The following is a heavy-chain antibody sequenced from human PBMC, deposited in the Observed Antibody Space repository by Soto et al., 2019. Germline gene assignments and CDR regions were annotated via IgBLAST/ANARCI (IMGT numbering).Heavy chain of an antibody. J-gene: IGHJ5*02. D-gene: IGHD3-3*01. V-gene: IGHV1-8*01. Sequence: ASVKVSCKASGYTFTSYEINWVRQATGQGLEWMGWMNPNSGYTVFAQKFQGRVTMTRNTSISTAYMKLSSLRYDDTAVYYCARVLTIFGVVPEENWFDPWG. CDR3: ARVLTIFGVVPEENWFDP. CDR1: GYTFTSYE. CDR2: MNPNSGYT.